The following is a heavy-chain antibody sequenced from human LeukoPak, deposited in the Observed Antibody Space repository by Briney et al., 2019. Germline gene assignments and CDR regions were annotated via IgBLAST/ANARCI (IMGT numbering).Heavy chain of an antibody. Sequence: KPAETLSLTCNVSGGSISSDYWSWIRQPPGKGLEWIGYISYSGTTNYNPSLKSRVSMSLDTSKNQFSLKLTSVITADTAVYYCARGGDSGSYPLVEYFQHWGQGTLVTVSS. V-gene: IGHV4-59*01. J-gene: IGHJ1*01. D-gene: IGHD3-10*01. CDR2: ISYSGTT. CDR1: GGSISSDY. CDR3: ARGGDSGSYPLVEYFQH.